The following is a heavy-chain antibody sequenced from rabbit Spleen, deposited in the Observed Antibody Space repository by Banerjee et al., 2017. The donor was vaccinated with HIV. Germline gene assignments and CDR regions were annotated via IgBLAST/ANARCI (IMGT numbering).Heavy chain of an antibody. D-gene: IGHD8-1*01. CDR2: IDPVFGSP. Sequence: EQLVESGGGLVQPGGSLKLSCKASGFTISSYGVSWVHQAPGKGLEWIGLIDPVFGSPYYATWVNGRFTISSHNAQNTLYLQLSTLTAADTATYFCVRDGAGGSYFALWGQGTLVTVS. J-gene: IGHJ3*01. V-gene: IGHV1S21*01. CDR3: VRDGAGGSYFAL. CDR1: GFTISSYG.